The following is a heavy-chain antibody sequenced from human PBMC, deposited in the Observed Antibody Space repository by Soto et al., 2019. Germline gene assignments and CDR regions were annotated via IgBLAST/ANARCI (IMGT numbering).Heavy chain of an antibody. CDR2: IYPGDSDT. Sequence: EVQLVQSGAEVKKPGESLKISCKGSGYSFTSYWIGWVRQMPGKGLEWMGIIYPGDSDTRYSPSFQGQVTISADKSISPAYLQWSSLKASDTAMYYCARQDDYVWGSYRTLDYWGQGTLVTVSS. J-gene: IGHJ4*02. D-gene: IGHD3-16*02. CDR1: GYSFTSYW. CDR3: ARQDDYVWGSYRTLDY. V-gene: IGHV5-51*01.